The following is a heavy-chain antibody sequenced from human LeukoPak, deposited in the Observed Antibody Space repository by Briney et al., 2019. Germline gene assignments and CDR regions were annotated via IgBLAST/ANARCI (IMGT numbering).Heavy chain of an antibody. Sequence: SETLSLTCTVSGGSISSYYWSWIRQPPGKGLEWIGYIYYSGSTNYDPSLKSRVTISVDTSKNQFSLKLSSVTAADTAVYYCARGPGGYGGNGGGHYWGQGTLVTVSS. CDR2: IYYSGST. V-gene: IGHV4-59*01. CDR1: GGSISSYY. J-gene: IGHJ4*02. CDR3: ARGPGGYGGNGGGHY. D-gene: IGHD4-23*01.